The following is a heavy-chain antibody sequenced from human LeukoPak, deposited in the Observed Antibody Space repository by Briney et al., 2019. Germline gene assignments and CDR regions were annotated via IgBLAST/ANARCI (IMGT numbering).Heavy chain of an antibody. Sequence: PGGSLRLSCTASGFTFGDYAMSLVRQAPGKGLEWVGFIRSKAYGGTTEYAASVKGRFTISRDDSKSIAYLQMNSLKTEDTAVYYCTRALGRGCKDWGQGTLVTVSS. V-gene: IGHV3-49*04. J-gene: IGHJ4*02. CDR2: IRSKAYGGTT. CDR3: TRALGRGCKD. D-gene: IGHD6-19*01. CDR1: GFTFGDYA.